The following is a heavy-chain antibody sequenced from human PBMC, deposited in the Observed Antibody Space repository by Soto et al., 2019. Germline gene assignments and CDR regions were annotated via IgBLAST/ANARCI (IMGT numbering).Heavy chain of an antibody. D-gene: IGHD4-17*01. V-gene: IGHV3-49*03. CDR2: IRSKAYGGTT. CDR3: TRDDGAYIYGIDY. CDR1: GFTFGDYA. Sequence: GGSLRLSCTASGFTFGDYAMSWFRQAPGKGLEWVGFIRSKAYGGTTEYAASVKGRFTISRDDSKSIAYLQMNSLKTEDTAVYYCTRDDGAYIYGIDYWGQGTLVTVSS. J-gene: IGHJ4*02.